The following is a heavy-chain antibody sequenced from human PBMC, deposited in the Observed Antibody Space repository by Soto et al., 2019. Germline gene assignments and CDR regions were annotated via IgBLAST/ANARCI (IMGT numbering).Heavy chain of an antibody. D-gene: IGHD3-16*02. CDR3: AKDTARQPQLWLSDYIWGSYQGFDY. CDR1: GFTFDDYA. V-gene: IGHV3-9*01. Sequence: GGSLRLSCAASGFTFDDYAMHWVRQAPGKGLEWVSGISWNSGSIGYADSVKGRFTISRDNAKNSLYLQMNSLRAEDTALYYCAKDTARQPQLWLSDYIWGSYQGFDYWGQGTLVTVSS. CDR2: ISWNSGSI. J-gene: IGHJ4*02.